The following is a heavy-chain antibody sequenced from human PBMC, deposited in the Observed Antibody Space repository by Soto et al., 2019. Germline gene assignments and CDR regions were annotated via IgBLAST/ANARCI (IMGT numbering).Heavy chain of an antibody. CDR3: ARDIPSGVSYYYYGMDV. Sequence: QVQLVQSGAEVKKPGASVKVSCKASGYTFTSYGISWVRQAPGQGLEWMGWISAYNGNTNYAQKLQGRVTMTTDTSKSTAYMELRSLRSDDTAVYYCARDIPSGVSYYYYGMDVWGQGTTVTVSS. V-gene: IGHV1-18*04. CDR2: ISAYNGNT. J-gene: IGHJ6*02. D-gene: IGHD3-10*01. CDR1: GYTFTSYG.